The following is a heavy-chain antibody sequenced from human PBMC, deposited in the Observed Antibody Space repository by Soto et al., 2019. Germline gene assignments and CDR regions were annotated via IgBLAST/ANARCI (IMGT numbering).Heavy chain of an antibody. V-gene: IGHV4-39*01. Sequence: PSEILSLTCTVSGGSISSTGYYWDWIRQPPGKGLEWIGTIYYSGSAYYNPSLKSRVTISVDTSKNQFSLKLSSVTAADTAVYYCALTKTYCSGGSCFPPHYYYGMDVWGQGTTVPVSS. D-gene: IGHD2-15*01. CDR2: IYYSGSA. CDR1: GGSISSTGYY. CDR3: ALTKTYCSGGSCFPPHYYYGMDV. J-gene: IGHJ6*02.